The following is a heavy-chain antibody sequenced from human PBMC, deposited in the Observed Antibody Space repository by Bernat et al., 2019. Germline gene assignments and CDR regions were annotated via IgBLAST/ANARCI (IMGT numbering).Heavy chain of an antibody. D-gene: IGHD6-19*01. V-gene: IGHV3-30*18. Sequence: VQLVESGGGLVQPGGSLRLSCAASGFTFSSFGMHWVRQAPGKGLEWVAAISHDRNTLYYADSVKGRFTISTDDSKNTLYLQLDSLRAEDTAMYYCAKDSLYSSGWYGVGDWGQGTLVTVAS. CDR2: ISHDRNTL. CDR3: AKDSLYSSGWYGVGD. J-gene: IGHJ4*02. CDR1: GFTFSSFG.